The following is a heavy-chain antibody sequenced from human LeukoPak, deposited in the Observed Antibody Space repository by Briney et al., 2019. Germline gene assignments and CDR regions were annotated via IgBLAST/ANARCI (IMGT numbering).Heavy chain of an antibody. CDR2: IWDTEIT. CDR3: ARGLVLATDDAFDI. J-gene: IGHJ3*02. CDR1: GGSIRSYF. V-gene: IGHV4-59*01. D-gene: IGHD5-12*01. Sequence: SATLSLTCTVSGGSIRSYFWSWLRQPPGKGLEWIGYIWDTEITDYNPSLKSRVTISLDTSKNHFSLKLRSVTAADTALYFCARGLVLATDDAFDIWGQGTVVTVSS.